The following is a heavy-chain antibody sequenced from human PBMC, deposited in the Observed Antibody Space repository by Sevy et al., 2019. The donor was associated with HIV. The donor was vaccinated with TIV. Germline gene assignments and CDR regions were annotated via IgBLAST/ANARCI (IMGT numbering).Heavy chain of an antibody. CDR3: ARGGPNQHQLDYFDY. V-gene: IGHV4-59*01. J-gene: IGHJ4*02. CDR1: GVSISNYY. CDR2: SGRT. Sequence: SETLSLTCTVSGVSISNYYWAWIRQPPGKGLECVGFSGRTNYNPSLKSRVTTSVDTSKNHFSLKLSSVTVADTAIYYCARGGPNQHQLDYFDYWVQGTLVTVSS. D-gene: IGHD6-13*01.